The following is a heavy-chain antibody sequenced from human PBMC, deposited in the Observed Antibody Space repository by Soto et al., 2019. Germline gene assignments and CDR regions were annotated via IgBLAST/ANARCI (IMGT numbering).Heavy chain of an antibody. Sequence: ETLSLTCTVSGGSISSYYWSWIRQPAGKGLEWIGRIYTSGSTNYNPSLKSRVTMSVDTSKNQFSLKLSSVTAADTAVYYCARTPWIHSSSWYFDYWGQGTLVTVSS. CDR3: ARTPWIHSSSWYFDY. CDR1: GGSISSYY. V-gene: IGHV4-4*07. D-gene: IGHD6-13*01. J-gene: IGHJ4*02. CDR2: IYTSGST.